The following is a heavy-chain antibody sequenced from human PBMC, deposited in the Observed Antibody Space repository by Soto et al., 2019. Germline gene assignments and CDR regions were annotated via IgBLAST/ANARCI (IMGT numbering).Heavy chain of an antibody. D-gene: IGHD3-9*01. CDR2: IWYDGSNK. CDR1: GFTFSSYG. V-gene: IGHV3-33*01. J-gene: IGHJ6*02. CDR3: ARAYFDWDSPYYDYYGMDV. Sequence: GGSLRLSCAASGFTFSSYGMHWVRQAPGKGLEWVAVIWYDGSNKYYADSVKGRFTISRDNSKNTLYLQMNSLRAEDTAVYYCARAYFDWDSPYYDYYGMDVWGQGTTLNVSS.